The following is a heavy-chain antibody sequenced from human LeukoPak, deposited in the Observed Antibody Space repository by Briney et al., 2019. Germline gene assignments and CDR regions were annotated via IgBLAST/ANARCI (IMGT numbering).Heavy chain of an antibody. CDR2: IYHSGST. D-gene: IGHD4-17*01. V-gene: IGHV4-30-2*01. CDR3: ARGYDYESAFDI. Sequence: SETLSLTCTGSGGSISSGGYYWSWIRQPPGKGLEGIGYIYHSGSTYYNPSLKSRVTISVDTSKNQFSLELSSVTAADTAVYYCARGYDYESAFDIWCQGTMVTVSS. CDR1: GGSISSGGYY. J-gene: IGHJ3*02.